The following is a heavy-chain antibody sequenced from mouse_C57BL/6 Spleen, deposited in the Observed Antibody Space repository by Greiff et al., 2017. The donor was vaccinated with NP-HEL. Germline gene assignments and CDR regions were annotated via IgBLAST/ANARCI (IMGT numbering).Heavy chain of an antibody. CDR2: INPNNGGT. Sequence: QVQLQQPGTELVKPGASVKLSCKASGYTFTSYWMHWVKQRPGQGLEWIGNINPNNGGTKYNEKFKSKATLTVDKSSSTAYMQLSSLTSEDSAVYYCAREGDYNQAWFAYWGQGTLVTVSA. V-gene: IGHV1-53*01. J-gene: IGHJ3*01. D-gene: IGHD2-4*01. CDR1: GYTFTSYW. CDR3: AREGDYNQAWFAY.